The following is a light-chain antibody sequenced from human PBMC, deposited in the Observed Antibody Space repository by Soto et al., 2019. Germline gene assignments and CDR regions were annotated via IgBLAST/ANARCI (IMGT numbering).Light chain of an antibody. CDR3: QQYNDWPPIT. CDR1: QSVTGSY. CDR2: GAS. J-gene: IGKJ5*01. Sequence: IVLTQSPDTLSLSPGERATLSCRASQSVTGSYLAWYQQKPGQAPRLLIYGASSRATGIPDRFSGSGSGTEFTLTISSLQSEDFAVYYCQQYNDWPPITFGQGTRLEIK. V-gene: IGKV3D-15*01.